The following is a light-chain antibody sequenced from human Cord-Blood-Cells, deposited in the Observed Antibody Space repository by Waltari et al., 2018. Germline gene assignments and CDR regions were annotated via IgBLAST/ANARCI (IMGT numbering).Light chain of an antibody. CDR1: SSNVGGYNY. CDR2: DVS. Sequence: QSALTQPASVPGSPGQSLTISCTGTSSNVGGYNYVSWYQHHPGKAPKLMIYDVSNRPSGVSNRFAGSKSGNTASLTISGLQAEDEADYYCSSYTRSSTWVFGGGTKLTVL. V-gene: IGLV2-14*03. CDR3: SSYTRSSTWV. J-gene: IGLJ3*02.